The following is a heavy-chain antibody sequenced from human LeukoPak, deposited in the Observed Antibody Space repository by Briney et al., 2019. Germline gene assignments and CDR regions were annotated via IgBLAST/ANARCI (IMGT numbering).Heavy chain of an antibody. D-gene: IGHD1-1*01. CDR2: ISTSGGNT. J-gene: IGHJ5*02. Sequence: PGGSLRLSCAGSGFTFSRHAMTWVRQTPGKELAWVSSISTSGGNTYYLDSVKGRFTISRDNSKNTLYLQMNSLRAEDTALYRCARDIRDAGNDGWFDPWGQGTLVTVSS. CDR1: GFTFSRHA. V-gene: IGHV3-23*01. CDR3: ARDIRDAGNDGWFDP.